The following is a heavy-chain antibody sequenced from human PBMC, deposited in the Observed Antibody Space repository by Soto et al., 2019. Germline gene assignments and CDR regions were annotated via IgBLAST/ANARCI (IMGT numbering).Heavy chain of an antibody. CDR2: FYPGDSDT. Sequence: GESLKISCKGSGYSFTSYWIGWVRQMPGKGLEWMGIFYPGDSDTRYSPSFQGQVTISADKSISTAYLQWSSLKASDTAMYYCARVYNWNEVGYYYYYGMDVWGQGTTVTVS. J-gene: IGHJ6*02. D-gene: IGHD1-1*01. CDR1: GYSFTSYW. V-gene: IGHV5-51*01. CDR3: ARVYNWNEVGYYYYYGMDV.